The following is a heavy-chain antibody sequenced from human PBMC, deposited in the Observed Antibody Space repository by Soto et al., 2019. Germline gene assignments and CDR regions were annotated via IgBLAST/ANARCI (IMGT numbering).Heavy chain of an antibody. J-gene: IGHJ6*02. CDR1: GFTFSSYA. CDR3: AKGAPAVAGTNIDYYYYGMDV. V-gene: IGHV3-30-3*01. D-gene: IGHD6-19*01. Sequence: GGSLRLSCAASGFTFSSYAMHWVRQAPGKGLEWVAVISYDGSNKYYADSVKGRFTISRDNSKNTLYLQMNSLRAEDTAVYYCAKGAPAVAGTNIDYYYYGMDVWGQGTTVTVSS. CDR2: ISYDGSNK.